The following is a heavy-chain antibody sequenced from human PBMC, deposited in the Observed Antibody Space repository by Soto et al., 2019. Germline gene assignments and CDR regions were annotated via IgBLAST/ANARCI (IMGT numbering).Heavy chain of an antibody. D-gene: IGHD4-17*01. Sequence: QVQLQDSGPGLVKPSQTLSLTCTVSGGAISSGGYYWSWIRQHPGKCLEWLGHSYYSGGTYYNPSLESRVTISVDMSTSHFSPRLSSVTAAATAVYYCAGYGDYEGGDFWGQGTTVIVSS. V-gene: IGHV4-31*03. CDR2: SYYSGGT. CDR3: AGYGDYEGGDF. CDR1: GGAISSGGYY. J-gene: IGHJ3*01.